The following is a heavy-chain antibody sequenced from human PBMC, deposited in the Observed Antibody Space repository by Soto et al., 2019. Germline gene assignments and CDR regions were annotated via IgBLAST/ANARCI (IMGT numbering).Heavy chain of an antibody. CDR3: AKDPCSGGSCYNDY. CDR1: GFTFSSYA. V-gene: IGHV3-23*01. J-gene: IGHJ4*02. CDR2: ISGSGGST. D-gene: IGHD2-15*01. Sequence: PGGSLRLSCAASGFTFSSYAMSWVRQAPGKGLEWVSAISGSGGSTYYADSVKGRFTISRDNSKNTLYLQMNSLRAEDTAVYYCAKDPCSGGSCYNDYWGQGTLVTVSS.